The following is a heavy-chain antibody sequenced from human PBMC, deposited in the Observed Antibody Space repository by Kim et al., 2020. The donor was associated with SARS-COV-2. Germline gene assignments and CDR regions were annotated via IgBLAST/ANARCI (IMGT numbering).Heavy chain of an antibody. Sequence: NDYAVSVKSRITINPDTSKNQFSLQLNSVTPEDTAVYYCARVTDSSFLDYWGQGTLVTVSS. J-gene: IGHJ4*02. V-gene: IGHV6-1*01. CDR3: ARVTDSSFLDY. CDR2: N. D-gene: IGHD6-6*01.